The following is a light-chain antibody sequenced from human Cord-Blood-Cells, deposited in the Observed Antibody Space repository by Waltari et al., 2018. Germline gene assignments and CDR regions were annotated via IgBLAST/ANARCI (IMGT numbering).Light chain of an antibody. CDR3: QQYDNLPATAEIT. CDR1: QDISNY. V-gene: IGKV1-33*01. CDR2: DAS. J-gene: IGKJ5*01. Sequence: DIQMTQSPSSLSASVGDRVTITCQASQDISNYLNWYQQKPGKAPKLLIYDASNLETGVPSRFSGSGSGTDFTFTISSPQPEDIATYYCQQYDNLPATAEITFGQGTRLEIK.